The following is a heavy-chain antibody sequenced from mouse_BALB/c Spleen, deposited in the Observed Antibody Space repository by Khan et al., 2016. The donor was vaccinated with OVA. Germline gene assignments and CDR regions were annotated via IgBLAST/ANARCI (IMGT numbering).Heavy chain of an antibody. J-gene: IGHJ3*01. CDR2: ISPGSGDT. Sequence: QVQLQQSGAELARPGASVKLSCKASGYTFTEYYINWVKQRTGQGLEWIGEISPGSGDTYYNEKFKGKATLTADKSSSTAYMQLSSLTSEAAAVDFWARRNYFGYTFAYWGQGTLVTVSA. D-gene: IGHD1-2*01. CDR3: ARRNYFGYTFAY. CDR1: GYTFTEYY. V-gene: IGHV1-77*01.